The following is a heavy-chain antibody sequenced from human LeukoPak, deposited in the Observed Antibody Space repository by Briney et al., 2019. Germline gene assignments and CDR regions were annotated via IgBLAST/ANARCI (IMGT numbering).Heavy chain of an antibody. J-gene: IGHJ4*02. V-gene: IGHV3-30*18. D-gene: IGHD4-11*01. Sequence: PGGSLRLSCAASGFTFSSYGMHWVRQAPGKGLEWVAVISYDGSNKYYADSVKGRFTISRDNSKNTLYLQMNSLRAEDTAVYYCAKDYDYSNYLPDYWGQGTLVTVSS. CDR3: AKDYDYSNYLPDY. CDR1: GFTFSSYG. CDR2: ISYDGSNK.